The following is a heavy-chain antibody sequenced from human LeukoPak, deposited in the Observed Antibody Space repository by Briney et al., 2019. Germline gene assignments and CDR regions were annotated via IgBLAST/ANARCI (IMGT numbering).Heavy chain of an antibody. CDR2: IYSGGST. CDR1: GFTFTSIA. V-gene: IGHV3-66*01. Sequence: GGSLRLSCAASGFTFTSIAMTWVRQAPGKGLEWVSVIYSGGSTHYADSVKGRFTISRDNSKNTLYLQMNSLRAEDTAVYYCARDRLHYDSLTGYPADWGQGTLVTVSS. CDR3: ARDRLHYDSLTGYPAD. J-gene: IGHJ4*02. D-gene: IGHD3-9*01.